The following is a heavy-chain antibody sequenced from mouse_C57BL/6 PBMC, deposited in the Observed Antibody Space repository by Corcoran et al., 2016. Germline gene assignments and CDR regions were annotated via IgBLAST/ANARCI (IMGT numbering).Heavy chain of an antibody. Sequence: EVQLQQSGPELVKPGAAVQIACKAPGYTFTDFYMIWVKQSHGKSLEWIGDINPNNGGTSYNQKFKGKVTLTVDKSSSAAYMELRSLTSEDSAVDYCARWKVTHYYAMDYWGQGTSVTVSS. D-gene: IGHD2-2*01. CDR1: GYTFTDFY. V-gene: IGHV1-26*01. J-gene: IGHJ4*01. CDR3: ARWKVTHYYAMDY. CDR2: INPNNGGT.